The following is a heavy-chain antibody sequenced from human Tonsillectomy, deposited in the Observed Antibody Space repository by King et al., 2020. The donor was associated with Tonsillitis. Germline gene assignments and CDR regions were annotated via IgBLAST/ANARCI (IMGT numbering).Heavy chain of an antibody. Sequence: QLQESGPGLVKPSETLSLTCSVSGDSLNSYFWSWIRQPPGKGLEWIGYIDYSGNAFYNPYLNSRVILSVDTSKNEISLKLTSVTAADKAFYYCATREFGYRDDALVRGGEGTLVAVSS. D-gene: IGHD5-24*01. CDR1: GDSLNSYF. J-gene: IGHJ3*01. CDR2: IDYSGNA. CDR3: ATREFGYRDDALVR. V-gene: IGHV4-59*01.